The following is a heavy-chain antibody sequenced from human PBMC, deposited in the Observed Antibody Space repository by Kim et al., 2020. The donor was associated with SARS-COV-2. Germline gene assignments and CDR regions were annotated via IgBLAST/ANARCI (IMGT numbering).Heavy chain of an antibody. Sequence: GGSLRLSCTASGFTFSDHYMDWVRQAPGKGLEWVGRIRDKAHSYTTEYAASVRGRFTISRDDSQSSLFLQMNSLKTEDTAVYYCARGMVISPRYFDSWGEGTLVTVSS. V-gene: IGHV3-72*01. CDR1: GFTFSDHY. CDR3: ARGMVISPRYFDS. CDR2: IRDKAHSYTT. D-gene: IGHD2-21*01. J-gene: IGHJ4*02.